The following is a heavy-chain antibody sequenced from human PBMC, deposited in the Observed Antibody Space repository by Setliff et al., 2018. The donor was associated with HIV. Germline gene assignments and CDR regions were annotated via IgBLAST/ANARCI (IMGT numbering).Heavy chain of an antibody. V-gene: IGHV5-51*01. J-gene: IGHJ4*02. CDR2: IYPGDSDT. D-gene: IGHD3-9*01. CDR3: ARQTSRYITLSPPDY. Sequence: LGESLKISCKGSGYGLSNYWLAWVRQTPGKGLEWMGIIYPGDSDTRYSPSFQGQVTFSADKSINTAYLQWGSLKASDTGIYFCARQTSRYITLSPPDYWGQGTLVTVSS. CDR1: GYGLSNYW.